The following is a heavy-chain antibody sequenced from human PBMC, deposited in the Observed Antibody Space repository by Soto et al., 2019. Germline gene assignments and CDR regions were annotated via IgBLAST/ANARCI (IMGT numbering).Heavy chain of an antibody. CDR3: ARHEEIYYNFYGMDV. CDR1: GYSFTTYW. Sequence: ESLKISCKSYGYSFTTYWIAWVRQMPGKGLEWMGSIHPGESDTRYSPSFQGQVTISADRSITTAYLQWSSLKASDTAMYYCARHEEIYYNFYGMDVLGQGTTVTAP. J-gene: IGHJ6*02. CDR2: IHPGESDT. V-gene: IGHV5-51*01.